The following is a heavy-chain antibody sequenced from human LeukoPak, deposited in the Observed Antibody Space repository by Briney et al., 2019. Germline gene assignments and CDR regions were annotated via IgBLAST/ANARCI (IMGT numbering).Heavy chain of an antibody. V-gene: IGHV3-66*01. J-gene: IGHJ4*02. D-gene: IGHD6-13*01. CDR1: GFTVSSNY. CDR2: IYSGGNT. CDR3: ARAGNIADVIYFDF. Sequence: GGSLRLSCAASGFTVSSNYMTWARQAPGKGLEWVSVIYSGGNTYYADSVKGRFTISRDKSKNTLYLQMNNLKAEDTAVYYCARAGNIADVIYFDFWGQGTLVTVSS.